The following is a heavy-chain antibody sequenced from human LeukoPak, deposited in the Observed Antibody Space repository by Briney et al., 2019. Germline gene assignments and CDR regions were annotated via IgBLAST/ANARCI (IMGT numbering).Heavy chain of an antibody. J-gene: IGHJ4*02. D-gene: IGHD2-15*01. Sequence: GGSLRLSCAASEFIVSINYMTWVRQAPGKGLEWVSAISGSTGRTYYADSVKGRFTISRDNSKNTLYLQMNNLRAEDTAVYYCAPRVVGSAPFDYWGQGTLVTVSS. CDR1: EFIVSINY. CDR2: ISGSTGRT. V-gene: IGHV3-23*01. CDR3: APRVVGSAPFDY.